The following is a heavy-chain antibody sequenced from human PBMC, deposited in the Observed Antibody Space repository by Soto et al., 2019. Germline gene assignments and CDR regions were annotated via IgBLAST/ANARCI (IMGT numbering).Heavy chain of an antibody. D-gene: IGHD7-27*01. CDR1: GYTFTNFG. J-gene: IGHJ4*02. Sequence: QVQLVQSGAEVKKPGASVKVSCKASGYTFTNFGISWVRQAPGQGLEWMGWISAYNGNTNYAQNFQGRVTMTTATSTTTAYMELRSLRSDDTAVYSGARVGTPIDYWGQGTLVTVSS. CDR2: ISAYNGNT. CDR3: ARVGTPIDY. V-gene: IGHV1-18*01.